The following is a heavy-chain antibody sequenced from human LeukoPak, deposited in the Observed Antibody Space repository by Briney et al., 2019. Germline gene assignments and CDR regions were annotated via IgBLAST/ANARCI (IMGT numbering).Heavy chain of an antibody. J-gene: IGHJ4*02. CDR2: ISSSGSTI. CDR3: ARDSPTPASRDGYNLDY. CDR1: GFTFSDYY. D-gene: IGHD5-24*01. Sequence: GGSLRLSCAASGFTFSDYYMSWIRQAPGKGLEWVSYISSSGSTIYYADSVKGRFTISRDNAKNSLYLQMNSLRTEDTAVYYCARDSPTPASRDGYNLDYWGQGTLVTVSS. V-gene: IGHV3-11*04.